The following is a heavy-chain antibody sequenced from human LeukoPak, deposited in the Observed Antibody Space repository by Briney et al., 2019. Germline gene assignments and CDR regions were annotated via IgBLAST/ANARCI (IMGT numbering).Heavy chain of an antibody. CDR2: ISWNSGSI. V-gene: IGHV3-9*01. CDR1: GFTFDDYA. CDR3: ARVGVGATENFDY. Sequence: PGGSLRLSCAASGFTFDDYAMHWVRQAPGKGLEWVSGISWNSGSIGYADSVKGRFTTSRDNAKNSLYLQMNSLRAEDTAVYYFARVGVGATENFDYWGQGTLVTVSS. D-gene: IGHD1-26*01. J-gene: IGHJ4*02.